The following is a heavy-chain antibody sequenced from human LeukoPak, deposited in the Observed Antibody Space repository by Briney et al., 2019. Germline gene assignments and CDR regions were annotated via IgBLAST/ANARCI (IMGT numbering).Heavy chain of an antibody. D-gene: IGHD3-22*01. Sequence: GGSLRLSCAASGFTFSDYYMSWIRQAPGKGLEWVSYISSSGSTIYYADSVKGRFTISRDNAKSSLYLQMNSLRAEDTAVYYCARSMGYHYDSSGLMGYWGQGTLVTVSS. CDR2: ISSSGSTI. CDR3: ARSMGYHYDSSGLMGY. CDR1: GFTFSDYY. V-gene: IGHV3-11*01. J-gene: IGHJ4*02.